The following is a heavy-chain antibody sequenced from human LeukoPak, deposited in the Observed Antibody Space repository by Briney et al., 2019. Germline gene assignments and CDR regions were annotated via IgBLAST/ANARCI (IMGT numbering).Heavy chain of an antibody. CDR3: ARHLAIVGATFDY. CDR1: GGSISSSSYY. V-gene: IGHV4-39*01. Sequence: PSETLSLTCTVPGGSISSSSYYWGWIRQPPGKGLEWIGSIYYSGSTYYNPSLKSRVTISVDTSKNQSSLKLSSVTAADTAVYYCARHLAIVGATFDYWGQGTLVTVSS. J-gene: IGHJ4*02. CDR2: IYYSGST. D-gene: IGHD1-26*01.